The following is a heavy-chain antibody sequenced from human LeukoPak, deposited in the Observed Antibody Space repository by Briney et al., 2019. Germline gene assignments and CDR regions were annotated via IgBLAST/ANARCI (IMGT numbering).Heavy chain of an antibody. V-gene: IGHV1-24*01. D-gene: IGHD3-9*01. CDR3: AILLEDHAILPGSAKDL. Sequence: ASVKVSCKVSGYTLTELSMHWVRPAPGKGLEWMGGFDPEDGEKIYTQKFQGRVTMTEDTSTDTAYMELSSLRSEDTAVYCCAILLEDHAILPGSAKDLWGQGTLVTVSS. CDR1: GYTLTELS. CDR2: FDPEDGEK. J-gene: IGHJ5*02.